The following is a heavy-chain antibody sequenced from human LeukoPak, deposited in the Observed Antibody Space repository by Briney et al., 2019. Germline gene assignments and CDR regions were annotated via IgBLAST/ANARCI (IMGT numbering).Heavy chain of an antibody. J-gene: IGHJ4*02. Sequence: SETLSLTCTVSGGSISSYYWSWIRQPPGKGLEGIGYIYYSGSTNYNPSLKSRVTISVDTSKNQFYLKLSSVTAADTAVYYCAAMTGIAVAGTAYWGQGTLVTVSS. CDR1: GGSISSYY. CDR2: IYYSGST. CDR3: AAMTGIAVAGTAY. D-gene: IGHD6-19*01. V-gene: IGHV4-59*01.